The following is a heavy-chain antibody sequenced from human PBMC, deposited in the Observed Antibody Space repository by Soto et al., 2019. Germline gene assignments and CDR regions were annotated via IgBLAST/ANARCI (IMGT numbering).Heavy chain of an antibody. V-gene: IGHV1-69*06. Sequence: SVKVSCKASGGTFSSYAISWVRQAPGQGLEWMGGIIPIFGTTNYAQKLQGRVTITADKSTSTAYMELRSLRSDDTAVYYCARGGGDWRAFDIWGQGTMVTVSS. CDR3: ARGGGDWRAFDI. CDR1: GGTFSSYA. CDR2: IIPIFGTT. J-gene: IGHJ3*02. D-gene: IGHD2-21*02.